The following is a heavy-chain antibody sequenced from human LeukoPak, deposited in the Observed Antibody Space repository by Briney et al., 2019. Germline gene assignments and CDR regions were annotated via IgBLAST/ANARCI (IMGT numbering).Heavy chain of an antibody. D-gene: IGHD5-18*01. J-gene: IGHJ4*02. V-gene: IGHV1-69*01. CDR2: IIPILGTA. CDR3: ARAGYSYGWAYFDY. Sequence: SVKVSCKASGGTFSSYAISWVRQARGQGLEWMGGIIPILGTANYAQKFQGRVTITADESTSTAYMELSSLRSEDTAVYYCARAGYSYGWAYFDYWGQGTLVTVSS. CDR1: GGTFSSYA.